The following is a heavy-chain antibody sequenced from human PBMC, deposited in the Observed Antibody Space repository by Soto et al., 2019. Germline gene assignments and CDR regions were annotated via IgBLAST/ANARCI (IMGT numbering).Heavy chain of an antibody. V-gene: IGHV1-69*12. J-gene: IGHJ5*02. D-gene: IGHD2-15*01. CDR1: GGTFSNYA. CDR3: ARALYCSGDNCYSWFDP. CDR2: IIPFFGTT. Sequence: QVQLVQSGAEVKKPGSSVKVSCKASGGTFSNYAISWVRQAPGHGLEWMGGIIPFFGTTNYAQKFQGRVTLTADESTSTAYMQLSSLRSDDSAVYYCARALYCSGDNCYSWFDPWGQGTLVTVSS.